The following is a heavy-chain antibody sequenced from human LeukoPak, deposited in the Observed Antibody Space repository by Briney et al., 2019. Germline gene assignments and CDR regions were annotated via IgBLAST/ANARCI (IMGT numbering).Heavy chain of an antibody. CDR2: INPNSGGT. Sequence: ASVKVSCKASGYTFTGYYMHWVRQAPGQGLEWMGWINPNSGGTNCRVTMTRDTSISTAYMELSRLRSDDTAVYYCARISSDWPHYYMDVWGKGTTVTVSS. CDR3: ARISSDWPHYYMDV. V-gene: IGHV1-2*02. D-gene: IGHD6-19*01. J-gene: IGHJ6*03. CDR1: GYTFTGYY.